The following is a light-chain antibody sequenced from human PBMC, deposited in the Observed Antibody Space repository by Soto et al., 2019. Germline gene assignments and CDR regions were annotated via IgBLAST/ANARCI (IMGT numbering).Light chain of an antibody. CDR1: GSDIASYNS. CDR3: SSYAGNYNLV. Sequence: QSALTQPPSASGSPGQSVTISCTGSGSDIASYNSVSWYLRHPGKAPKLMIYDVNKRPSGVPDRFSGSKSGSTASLTVSGLQAEDEADYYCSSYAGNYNLVFGGGTKLTVL. J-gene: IGLJ2*01. CDR2: DVN. V-gene: IGLV2-8*01.